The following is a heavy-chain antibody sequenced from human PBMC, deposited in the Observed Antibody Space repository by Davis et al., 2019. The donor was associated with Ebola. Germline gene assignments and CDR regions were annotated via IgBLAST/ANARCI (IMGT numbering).Heavy chain of an antibody. V-gene: IGHV4-34*01. CDR2: INHSGST. J-gene: IGHJ6*04. D-gene: IGHD3-9*01. CDR1: GGSFSGFY. CDR3: ARESVLTGYYYYYVMDV. Sequence: MPSETLSLTCVVYGGSFSGFYWGWIRQPPGKGLEWIGEINHSGSTTYNPSLRSRVTLSVDKSKNQFSLTLTSVTAADTAVYYCARESVLTGYYYYYVMDVWGKGTAVTVSS.